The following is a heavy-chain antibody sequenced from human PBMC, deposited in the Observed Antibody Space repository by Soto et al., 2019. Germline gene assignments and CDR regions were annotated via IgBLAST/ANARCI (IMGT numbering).Heavy chain of an antibody. D-gene: IGHD6-13*01. Sequence: KPSETLSLTCTVSGGSISSYYWSWIRQPAGKGLEWIGRIYTSGSTNYNPSLKSRVTMSVDTSKNQFSLKLSSVTAADTAVYYCARAWDSSSWYNWFDPWGQGTLVTVSS. CDR1: GGSISSYY. V-gene: IGHV4-4*07. CDR2: IYTSGST. CDR3: ARAWDSSSWYNWFDP. J-gene: IGHJ5*02.